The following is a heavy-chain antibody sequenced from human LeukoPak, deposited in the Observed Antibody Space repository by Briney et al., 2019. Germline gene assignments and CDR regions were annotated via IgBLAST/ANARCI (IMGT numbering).Heavy chain of an antibody. CDR2: ISSGSSYT. J-gene: IGHJ4*02. CDR1: GFTFSSYR. D-gene: IGHD3-3*02. V-gene: IGHV3-21*01. CDR3: ARGDKYIAFSPPLQGFDY. Sequence: GGSLRLSCAASGFTFSSYRMNWVRQAPGKGLEWVSSISSGSSYTYFADSVKGRFTISRDNAKNSLYLQMNSLRAEDTAVYYCARGDKYIAFSPPLQGFDYWGQGTLVTVSS.